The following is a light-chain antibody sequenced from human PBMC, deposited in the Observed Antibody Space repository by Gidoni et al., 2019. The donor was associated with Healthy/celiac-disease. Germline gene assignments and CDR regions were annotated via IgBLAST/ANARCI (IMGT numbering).Light chain of an antibody. V-gene: IGKV1-5*03. J-gene: IGKJ1*01. CDR3: QHSWT. CDR1: QSISSW. Sequence: EIQMTQSPSTLSASVGDRVTITCRASQSISSWLAWYQQPPGKAPKLLIYKASSLESGVPSRFSGSGSGTEFTLTISSLQPDDFATYYCQHSWTFGQGTKVEIK. CDR2: KAS.